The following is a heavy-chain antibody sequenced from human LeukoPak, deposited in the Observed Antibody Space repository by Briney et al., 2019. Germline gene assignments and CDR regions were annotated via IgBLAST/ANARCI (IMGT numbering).Heavy chain of an antibody. D-gene: IGHD3-22*01. CDR2: ISGSGGST. CDR1: GFTFSSYA. CDR3: AKGTMIDYYFDY. J-gene: IGHJ4*02. Sequence: GGSLRLSCAASGFTFSSYAMSWVRQAPGKGLEWVSAISGSGGSTYYADSVKGRFTISRDSSKNTLCLQMNSLRAEDTAVYYCAKGTMIDYYFDYWGQGTLVTVSS. V-gene: IGHV3-23*01.